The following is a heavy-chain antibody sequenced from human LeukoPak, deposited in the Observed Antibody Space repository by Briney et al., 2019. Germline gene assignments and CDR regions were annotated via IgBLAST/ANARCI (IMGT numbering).Heavy chain of an antibody. CDR3: AKDRVVVPAAIYGDVDY. D-gene: IGHD2-2*01. CDR2: ISAYNGNT. CDR1: GYTFTSYG. V-gene: IGHV1-18*01. Sequence: ASVKVSCKASGYTFTSYGISWVRQAPGQGLEWMGWISAYNGNTNYAQKLQGRVTMTTDTSTSTAYMELRSLRSDDTAVYYCAKDRVVVPAAIYGDVDYWGQGTLVTVSS. J-gene: IGHJ4*02.